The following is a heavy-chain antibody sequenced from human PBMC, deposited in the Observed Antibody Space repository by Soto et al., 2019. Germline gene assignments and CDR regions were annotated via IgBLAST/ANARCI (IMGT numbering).Heavy chain of an antibody. CDR1: GGSISSYY. CDR3: ARHSATYCGGDCSFDY. V-gene: IGHV4-59*01. J-gene: IGHJ4*02. D-gene: IGHD2-21*01. CDR2: IYYSGST. Sequence: QVQLQESGPGLVKPSETLSLTCTVSGGSISSYYWSWIRQPPGKGLEWIGYIYYSGSTNYNPSLKIRVAISVDTSKNQFSLKLSSVTAADTAVYYCARHSATYCGGDCSFDYWGQGTLVTVSS.